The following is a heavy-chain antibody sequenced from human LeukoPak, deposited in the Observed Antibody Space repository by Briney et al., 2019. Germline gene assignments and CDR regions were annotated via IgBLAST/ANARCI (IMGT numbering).Heavy chain of an antibody. CDR1: GFTFSSYA. CDR2: ISGSGGST. V-gene: IGHV3-23*01. CDR3: AKDAHSSGWYKLEYRYFDY. Sequence: GASLRLSCAASGFTFSSYAMSWVRQAPGKGLEWVSAISGSGGSTYYADSVEGRFTISRDNSMNTLYLQMNSLRAEDTAVYYCAKDAHSSGWYKLEYRYFDYWGQGTLVTVSS. D-gene: IGHD6-19*01. J-gene: IGHJ4*02.